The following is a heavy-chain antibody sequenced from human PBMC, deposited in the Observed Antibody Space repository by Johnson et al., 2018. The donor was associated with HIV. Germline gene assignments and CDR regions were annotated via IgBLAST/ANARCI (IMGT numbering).Heavy chain of an antibody. Sequence: VRLVESGGGLVQPGESLRLSCPAFGFSFSTYAMHWVRQSPGKGLGYVAAISNNGGSTFHADSVRGRFTSSRDKSKNTLYLQMGSLRVEDMGIYYCARGGSAAGFDIWGQGTMVTVSS. CDR1: GFSFSTYA. CDR2: ISNNGGST. CDR3: ARGGSAAGFDI. V-gene: IGHV3-64*07. D-gene: IGHD6-19*01. J-gene: IGHJ3*02.